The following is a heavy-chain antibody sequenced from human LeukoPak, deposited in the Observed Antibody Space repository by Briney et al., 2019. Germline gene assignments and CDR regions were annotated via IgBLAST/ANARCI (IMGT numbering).Heavy chain of an antibody. CDR2: INSDGSST. J-gene: IGHJ6*02. Sequence: AGGSLRLSCAASGFTFSSYWMHWVRQAPGKGLVWVSRINSDGSSTSYADSVKGRFTISRDNAKNTLYLQMNSLRAEDTAVYYCATGYYYDSSGYYYVPDYYYYGMDVWGQGTTVTVSS. V-gene: IGHV3-74*01. CDR1: GFTFSSYW. D-gene: IGHD3-22*01. CDR3: ATGYYYDSSGYYYVPDYYYYGMDV.